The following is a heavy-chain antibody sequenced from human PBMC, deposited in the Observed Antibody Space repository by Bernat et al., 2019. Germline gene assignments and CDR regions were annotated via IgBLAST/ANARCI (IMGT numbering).Heavy chain of an antibody. CDR2: IWYDGSNK. V-gene: IGHV3-33*01. CDR1: GFTFSSYG. J-gene: IGHJ4*02. CDR3: ARDRRGLWFGERGGYFDY. Sequence: QVQLVESGGGVVQPGRSLRLSCAASGFTFSSYGMHWVRQAPGKGLEWVAVIWYDGSNKYYADSVKGRFTISRDNSKNTLYLQMNSLRAEDTAVYYCARDRRGLWFGERGGYFDYWGQGTLVTVSS. D-gene: IGHD3-10*01.